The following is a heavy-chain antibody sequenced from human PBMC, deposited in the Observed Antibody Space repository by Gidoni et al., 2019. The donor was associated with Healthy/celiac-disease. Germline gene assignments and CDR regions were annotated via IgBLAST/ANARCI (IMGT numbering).Heavy chain of an antibody. CDR3: AQTVYVGAFDI. J-gene: IGHJ3*02. Sequence: FTISRDNSKNTLYLQMNSLRAEDTAVYYCAQTVYVGAFDIWGQGTMVTVSS. D-gene: IGHD1-26*01. V-gene: IGHV3-23*01.